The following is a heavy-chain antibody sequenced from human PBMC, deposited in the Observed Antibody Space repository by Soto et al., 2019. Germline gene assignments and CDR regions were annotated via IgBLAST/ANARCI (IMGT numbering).Heavy chain of an antibody. J-gene: IGHJ6*02. V-gene: IGHV3-23*01. CDR1: GFTFSDYA. D-gene: IGHD3-10*01. CDR2: LDGAGGST. Sequence: GGSLRLSCLASGFTFSDYAMTWVRHVPGRGLEWVASLDGAGGSTYYADSVRGRFTISRDNSQNTLFLQMKRLTVDDTAIYYCAAPRDEYGSGVSWFTYGMDTWGQGNTGTVSS. CDR3: AAPRDEYGSGVSWFTYGMDT.